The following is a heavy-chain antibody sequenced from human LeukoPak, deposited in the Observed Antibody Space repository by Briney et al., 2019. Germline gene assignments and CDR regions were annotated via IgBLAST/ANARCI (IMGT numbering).Heavy chain of an antibody. V-gene: IGHV3-48*03. D-gene: IGHD6-19*01. Sequence: GGSLRLSCAVSGFPFSFYEMNWVRQAPGKGLEWVSNIGASGTTKYYADSVKGRFSISRDNAKTSLYLQMNSLRVDDTAVYYCALLAVASDFDYWGQGALVTVSS. CDR2: IGASGTTK. J-gene: IGHJ4*02. CDR3: ALLAVASDFDY. CDR1: GFPFSFYE.